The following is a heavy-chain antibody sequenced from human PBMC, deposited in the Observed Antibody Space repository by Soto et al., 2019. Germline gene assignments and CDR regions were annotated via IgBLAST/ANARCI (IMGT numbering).Heavy chain of an antibody. J-gene: IGHJ2*01. CDR3: ASGRGDGYNQNWYFDL. CDR2: INNGGSS. CDR1: GGSFSGYY. D-gene: IGHD3-10*01. Sequence: KASETLSLTCAVYGGSFSGYYWSWIRQPPGKGLEWIGEINNGGSSNYNPSLKSRGSMSVGTSNNQFSLKLTSVTASDTAVYYCASGRGDGYNQNWYFDLWGRGTLVTVS. V-gene: IGHV4-34*01.